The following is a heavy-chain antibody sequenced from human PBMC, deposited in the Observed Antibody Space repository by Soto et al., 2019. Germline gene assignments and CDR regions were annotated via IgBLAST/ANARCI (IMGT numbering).Heavy chain of an antibody. CDR2: INHTGGT. D-gene: IGHD3-3*01. V-gene: IGHV4-34*01. J-gene: IGHJ5*02. Sequence: SETLSLTCAVYGGSVNGYYWNWIRQPPGKGLEGSGEINHTGGTHYNPSLKSRVTMSVDTSKNQFSLRLSSVTAADTAIYYCATRITVFGLLIPPFDPWGQGTQVTVSS. CDR3: ATRITVFGLLIPPFDP. CDR1: GGSVNGYY.